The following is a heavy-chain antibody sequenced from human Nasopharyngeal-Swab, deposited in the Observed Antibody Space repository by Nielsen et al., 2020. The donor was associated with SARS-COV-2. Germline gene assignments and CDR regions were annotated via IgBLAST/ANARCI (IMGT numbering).Heavy chain of an antibody. D-gene: IGHD2-15*01. Sequence: VRQAPGKGLEWVSYISGGSRAIYYADSVKGRFTISGDNGKNSLYLQMSSLRDEDTAVYYCARDSRVAYSMDVWGQGTTVTVSS. CDR2: ISGGSRAI. J-gene: IGHJ6*02. CDR3: ARDSRVAYSMDV. V-gene: IGHV3-48*02.